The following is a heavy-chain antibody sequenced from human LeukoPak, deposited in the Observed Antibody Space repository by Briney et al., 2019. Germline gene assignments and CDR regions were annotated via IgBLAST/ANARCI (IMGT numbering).Heavy chain of an antibody. D-gene: IGHD2-15*01. J-gene: IGHJ5*02. Sequence: GGSLRLSCAASGFTFSDYYMSWIRQAPGKGLEWVSYISSGSTIYYADSVKGRFTISRDSAKNSLYLQMNSLRAEDTAVYYCARMEGYCSGGSCYVHWFDPWGQGTLVTVSS. V-gene: IGHV3-11*01. CDR3: ARMEGYCSGGSCYVHWFDP. CDR1: GFTFSDYY. CDR2: ISSGSTI.